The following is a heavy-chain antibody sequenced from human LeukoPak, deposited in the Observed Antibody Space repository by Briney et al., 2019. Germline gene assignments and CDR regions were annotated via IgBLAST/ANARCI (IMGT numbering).Heavy chain of an antibody. J-gene: IGHJ4*02. CDR3: ARVEDLYGDYGPYDY. CDR2: ISSSSSYI. CDR1: GFTFSGYS. V-gene: IGHV3-21*01. Sequence: GGSLRLSCAASGFTFSGYSMNWVRQAPGKGLEWVSSISSSSSYIYYADSVKGRFTISRDNAKNSLYLQMNSLRAEDTAVYYCARVEDLYGDYGPYDYWGQGTLVTVSS. D-gene: IGHD4-17*01.